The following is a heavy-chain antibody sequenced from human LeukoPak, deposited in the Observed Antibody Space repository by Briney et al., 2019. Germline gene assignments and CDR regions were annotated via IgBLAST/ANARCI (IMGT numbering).Heavy chain of an antibody. V-gene: IGHV3-21*01. Sequence: GGSLRLSCTASELTFSVYTMNWVRQAPGKGLEWVSSISPSSSSIYYADSVRGRFTVSRDNAKKSLSLQMNSLRVEDTAIYYCARETYNDFWSGLNWFDPWGQGTLVTVSS. D-gene: IGHD3-3*01. CDR3: ARETYNDFWSGLNWFDP. CDR2: ISPSSSSI. CDR1: ELTFSVYT. J-gene: IGHJ5*02.